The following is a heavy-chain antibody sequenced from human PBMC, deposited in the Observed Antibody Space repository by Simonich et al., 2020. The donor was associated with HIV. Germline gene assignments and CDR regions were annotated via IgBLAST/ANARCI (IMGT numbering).Heavy chain of an antibody. D-gene: IGHD1-7*01. CDR2: ISSSYSTI. CDR3: ARDFRRYNWNYDAFDI. Sequence: EVQLVESGGGLVQPGGSLRLSCAASGFTFSSYEMNWFRQAEGKGLEWVSYISSSYSTIYYADSVKGRFTISRDNAKNSLYLQMNSLRAEDTAVYYCARDFRRYNWNYDAFDIWGRGTMVTVSS. J-gene: IGHJ3*02. V-gene: IGHV3-48*03. CDR1: GFTFSSYE.